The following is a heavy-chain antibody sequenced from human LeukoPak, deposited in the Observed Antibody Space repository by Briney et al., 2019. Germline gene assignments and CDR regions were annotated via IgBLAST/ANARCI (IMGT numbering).Heavy chain of an antibody. CDR1: GGSFSGYY. Sequence: SETLSLTCAVYGGSFSGYYWSWIRQPPGKGLEWIGEINHSGSTNYNPSLKSRVTISVDTSKNQFSLKLRSVTAADTAVYYCARGLLHLDYSFDYWGQGTLVTVSS. J-gene: IGHJ4*02. V-gene: IGHV4-34*01. CDR3: ARGLLHLDYSFDY. CDR2: INHSGST. D-gene: IGHD1-1*01.